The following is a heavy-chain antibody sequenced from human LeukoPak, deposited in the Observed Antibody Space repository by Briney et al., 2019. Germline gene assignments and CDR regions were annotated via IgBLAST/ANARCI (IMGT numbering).Heavy chain of an antibody. CDR3: ARYYYDSSIYYYYLDC. CDR1: GGSISSGGYF. Sequence: PSQTLSLTCTVSGGSISSGGYFWSWIRQHSGKGLEWIGYIYDSGSSYYNPSLKSRVTISINTSKTQFSLTLNAVTAAGTAVYYCARYYYDSSIYYYYLDCWGQGTLVTVCS. V-gene: IGHV4-31*03. CDR2: IYDSGSS. D-gene: IGHD3-22*01. J-gene: IGHJ4*02.